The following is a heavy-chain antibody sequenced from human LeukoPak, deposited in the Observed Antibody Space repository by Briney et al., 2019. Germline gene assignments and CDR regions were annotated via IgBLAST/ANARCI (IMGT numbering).Heavy chain of an antibody. CDR1: GFTFSSYG. CDR2: IWYDGSNK. V-gene: IGHV3-33*01. CDR3: ARVGINDFWSGSPDY. D-gene: IGHD3-3*01. J-gene: IGHJ4*02. Sequence: PGGSLRLSCAASGFTFSSYGMHWVRPAPGKGLEWVAVIWYDGSNKYYADSVKGRFTISRDNSKNTLYLQMNSLRAEDTAVYYCARVGINDFWSGSPDYWGQGTLVIVSS.